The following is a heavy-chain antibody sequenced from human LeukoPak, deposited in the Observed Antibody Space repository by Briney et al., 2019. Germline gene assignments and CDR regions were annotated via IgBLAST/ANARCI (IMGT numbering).Heavy chain of an antibody. CDR2: INPSGGST. D-gene: IGHD6-13*01. CDR3: ARILPNTSSNPAAGDAFDI. J-gene: IGHJ3*02. Sequence: ASVKVSCKASGYTFTSYYRHWVRQAPGQGLEWMGIINPSGGSTSYAQKFQGRVTMTRDTSTSTVYMELSSLRSEDTAVYYCARILPNTSSNPAAGDAFDIWGQGTMVTVSS. CDR1: GYTFTSYY. V-gene: IGHV1-46*01.